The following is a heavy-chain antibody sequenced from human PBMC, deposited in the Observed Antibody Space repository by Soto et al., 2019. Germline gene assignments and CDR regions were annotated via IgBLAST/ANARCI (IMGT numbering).Heavy chain of an antibody. CDR3: ARVPRITIFGVVIAHKDGMDV. Sequence: PSETLSLTCTVSGGSISSGDYYWSWIRQPPGKGLEWIGYIYYSGSTYYNPSLKSRVTISVDTSKNQFSLKLSSVTAADTAVYYCARVPRITIFGVVIAHKDGMDVWGQGTTVTVS. CDR1: GGSISSGDYY. D-gene: IGHD3-3*01. CDR2: IYYSGST. J-gene: IGHJ6*02. V-gene: IGHV4-30-4*01.